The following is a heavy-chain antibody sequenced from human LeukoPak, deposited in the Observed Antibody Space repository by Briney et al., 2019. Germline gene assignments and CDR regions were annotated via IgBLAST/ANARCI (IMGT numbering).Heavy chain of an antibody. Sequence: SVKVSCKASGGTFSSYAISWVRQAPGQGLEWMGGIIPIFGTANYAQKFRGRVTITADESTSTAYMELSSLRSEDTAVYYCARERGYGSEGGYFDYWGQGTLVTVFS. V-gene: IGHV1-69*13. CDR2: IIPIFGTA. CDR3: ARERGYGSEGGYFDY. CDR1: GGTFSSYA. D-gene: IGHD4-17*01. J-gene: IGHJ4*02.